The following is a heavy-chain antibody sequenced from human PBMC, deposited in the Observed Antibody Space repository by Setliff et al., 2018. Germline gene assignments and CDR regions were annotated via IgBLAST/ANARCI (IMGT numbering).Heavy chain of an antibody. D-gene: IGHD3-3*01. CDR3: ARMSGFFYIDV. CDR1: GESFDNHY. CDR2: IYTSWST. V-gene: IGHV4-59*10. Sequence: SETLSLTCAVYGESFDNHYWTWIRQPAGKGLEWIGQIYTSWSTNYNPSLKSRVTISLDTSKNQFSLKLNSVTAADTAVYYCARMSGFFYIDVWGNGTTVTVSS. J-gene: IGHJ6*03.